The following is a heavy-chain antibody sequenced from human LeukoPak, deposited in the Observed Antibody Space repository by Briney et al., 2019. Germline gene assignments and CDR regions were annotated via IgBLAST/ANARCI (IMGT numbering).Heavy chain of an antibody. D-gene: IGHD6-13*01. CDR2: INPNSGGT. V-gene: IGHV1-2*02. CDR1: GYTFSTYG. CDR3: ARVRIGQQLDKYYYYAMDV. Sequence: ASVKVSFKSSGYTFSTYGITWVRQAPGQGLEWMGWINPNSGGTNYAQKSQGRVTMTTDTSISTAYMEVSRLRSDDTAVYYCARVRIGQQLDKYYYYAMDVWGQGTTVTVSS. J-gene: IGHJ6*02.